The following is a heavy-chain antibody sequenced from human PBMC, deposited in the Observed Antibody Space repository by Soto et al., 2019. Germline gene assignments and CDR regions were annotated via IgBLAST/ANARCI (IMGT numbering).Heavy chain of an antibody. J-gene: IGHJ4*02. V-gene: IGHV3-33*01. CDR3: ASTGYSGGWYTDY. Sequence: QVQLVESGGGVVQPGRSLRLSCAASGFTFSSYGMHWVRQAPGKGLEWVAVIWYDGSNKYYADSVKGRFTISRDNSKNTLYLQMNSLRAEDTAVYYCASTGYSGGWYTDYWGQGTLVTVSS. CDR1: GFTFSSYG. CDR2: IWYDGSNK. D-gene: IGHD6-19*01.